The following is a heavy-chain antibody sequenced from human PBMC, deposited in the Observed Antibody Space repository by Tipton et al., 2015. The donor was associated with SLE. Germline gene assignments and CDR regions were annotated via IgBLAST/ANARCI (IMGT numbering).Heavy chain of an antibody. J-gene: IGHJ6*03. Sequence: TLSLTCTVSGGSINSYYWSWIRQPPGKGLEWIGYIYYSGSTNYNPSLKSRVTISVDTSKNQFSLKLSSVTAADTAVYYCVSGGGIRFLEWDYYYTDVWGKGTTVTVSS. CDR3: VSGGGIRFLEWDYYYTDV. CDR2: IYYSGST. D-gene: IGHD3-3*01. V-gene: IGHV4-59*01. CDR1: GGSINSYY.